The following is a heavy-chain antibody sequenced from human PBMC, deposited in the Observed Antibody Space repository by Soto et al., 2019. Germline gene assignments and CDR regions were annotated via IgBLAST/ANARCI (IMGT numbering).Heavy chain of an antibody. CDR1: GGSFRGFY. CDR2: INHVGIT. Sequence: PSETLSLTCAVSGGSFRGFYWTWIRQSPGKGLEWLGDINHVGITTYNPSLKSRVSIPVDTSKSQFSLNLSSVTAADTAVYYCARTHDFCAGIQQPIDTWGQGTLVTVST. D-gene: IGHD2-2*02. CDR3: ARTHDFCAGIQQPIDT. V-gene: IGHV4-34*01. J-gene: IGHJ5*02.